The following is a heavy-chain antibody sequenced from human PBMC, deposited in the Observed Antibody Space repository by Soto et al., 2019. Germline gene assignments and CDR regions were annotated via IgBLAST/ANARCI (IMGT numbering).Heavy chain of an antibody. CDR1: GFTFSSYE. Sequence: PGGTLRLSGAASGFTFSSYEMNWVRQAPGKGLERVSYISSSGSTIYYADSVKGRFTISRDNAKNSLYLQMNSLRAEDTAVYYCARYGDSLKSYGMDVWDQGTTVTVSS. J-gene: IGHJ6*02. CDR3: ARYGDSLKSYGMDV. D-gene: IGHD4-17*01. V-gene: IGHV3-48*03. CDR2: ISSSGSTI.